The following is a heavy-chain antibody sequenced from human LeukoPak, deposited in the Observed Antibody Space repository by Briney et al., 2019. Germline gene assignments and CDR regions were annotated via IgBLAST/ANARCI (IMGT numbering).Heavy chain of an antibody. J-gene: IGHJ4*02. CDR3: ARDRNDYVWGSYRYTGGFDY. CDR1: GYTFTGYY. CDR2: INPNSGGT. Sequence: ASVKVSCKASGYTFTGYYMHWVRQAPGQGLEWMGWINPNSGGTNYAQKFQGWVTMTRDTSISTAYMELSRLRSDDTAVYYCARDRNDYVWGSYRYTGGFDYWGQGTLVTVSS. V-gene: IGHV1-2*04. D-gene: IGHD3-16*02.